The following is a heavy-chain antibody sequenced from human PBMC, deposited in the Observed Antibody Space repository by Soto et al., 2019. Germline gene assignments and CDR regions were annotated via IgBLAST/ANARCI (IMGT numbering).Heavy chain of an antibody. CDR1: GFTFSSSA. D-gene: IGHD3-22*01. CDR3: AADDTSAYYYY. J-gene: IGHJ4*02. CDR2: IVVGSGNT. Sequence: GASVKVSCKASGFTFSSSAVQWVRQARGQRLEWIGWIVVGSGNTNYAQELQERVTITRDMSTSTAYMELSSLRSEDTAVYYCAADDTSAYYYYWGQGTLVTVS. V-gene: IGHV1-58*01.